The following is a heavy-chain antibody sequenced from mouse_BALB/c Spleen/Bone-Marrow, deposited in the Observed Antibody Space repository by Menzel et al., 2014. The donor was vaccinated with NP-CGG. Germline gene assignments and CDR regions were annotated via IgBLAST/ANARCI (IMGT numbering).Heavy chain of an antibody. CDR3: ARYYGSTYGYYFDY. CDR2: ISYSGST. V-gene: IGHV3-8*02. J-gene: IGHJ2*01. CDR1: GDSITSGY. Sequence: EVKLVESGPSLVKPSQTLSLPCSVTGDSITSGYWNWIRKFPGNKLEYMGYISYSGSTYYNPSLKSRISITRDTSKNQYYLQLNSVTTEDTATYYCARYYGSTYGYYFDYWGQGTTLTVSS. D-gene: IGHD1-1*01.